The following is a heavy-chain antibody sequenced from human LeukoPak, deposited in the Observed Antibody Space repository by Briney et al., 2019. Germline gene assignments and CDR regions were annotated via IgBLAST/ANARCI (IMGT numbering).Heavy chain of an antibody. Sequence: PGRSLRLSCAASGFTFSSYGMHWVRQAPGKGLEWVAVIWYDGSNKYYADSVKGRFTISRDNSKNTLYLQMNSLRAEDTAMYYCARDHWSPPSYWGQGTLVTVSS. J-gene: IGHJ4*02. CDR2: IWYDGSNK. CDR1: GFTFSSYG. V-gene: IGHV3-33*01. CDR3: ARDHWSPPSY. D-gene: IGHD2-8*02.